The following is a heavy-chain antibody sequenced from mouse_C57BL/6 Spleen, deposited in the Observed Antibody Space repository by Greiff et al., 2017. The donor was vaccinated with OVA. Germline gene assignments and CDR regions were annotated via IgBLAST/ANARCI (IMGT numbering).Heavy chain of an antibody. CDR3: ASAYYYGGSYFDY. D-gene: IGHD1-1*01. CDR1: GYTFTSYW. CDR2: IYPSDSET. J-gene: IGHJ2*01. Sequence: QVQLQQPGAELVRPGSSVKLSCKASGYTFTSYWMDWVKQRPGQGLEWIGNIYPSDSETHYNQKFKDKATLTVDKSSSTAYMQLSSLTSEASAVYYCASAYYYGGSYFDYWGQGTTLTVSS. V-gene: IGHV1-61*01.